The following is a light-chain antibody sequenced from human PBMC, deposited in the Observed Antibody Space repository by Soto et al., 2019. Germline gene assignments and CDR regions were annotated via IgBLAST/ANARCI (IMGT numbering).Light chain of an antibody. V-gene: IGLV1-44*01. CDR2: TDY. Sequence: QSVLTQPPSASGTPGQRVIISCSGSNSNIGTYTVNWYQQLPGTAPKLLIYTDYQRPSGVPDRFSGSKSGTSASLAISGLQSEHEADYYCASWDDSLSGGVFGGGTKLTVL. J-gene: IGLJ3*02. CDR1: NSNIGTYT. CDR3: ASWDDSLSGGV.